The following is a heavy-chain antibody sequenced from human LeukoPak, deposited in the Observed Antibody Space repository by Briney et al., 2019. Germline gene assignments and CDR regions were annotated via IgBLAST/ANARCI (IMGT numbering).Heavy chain of an antibody. D-gene: IGHD5-12*01. CDR3: ARDGYWGPGYYYGMDV. CDR2: ISSSSSYI. CDR1: GFTFSSYS. V-gene: IGHV3-21*01. J-gene: IGHJ6*02. Sequence: PGGSLRLSCAASGFTFSSYSMNWVRQAPGKGLEWVSSISSSSSYIYYADSVKGRFTISRDNAKNSLYLQMNSLRAEDTAVYYCARDGYWGPGYYYGMDVWGQGTTVTVSS.